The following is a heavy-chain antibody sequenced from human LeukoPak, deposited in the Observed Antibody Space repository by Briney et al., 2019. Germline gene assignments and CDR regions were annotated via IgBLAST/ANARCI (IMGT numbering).Heavy chain of an antibody. CDR3: ARDSGSYEFDY. CDR2: ISSSSSYI. V-gene: IGHV3-21*01. Sequence: GGSLRLSCAASGFTFSSYSMNWVRQAPGKGLEWVSSISSSSSYIYYANSVEGRFTISRDNAKNSLYLQMNSLRAEDTAVYYCARDSGSYEFDYWGQGTLVTVSS. D-gene: IGHD1-26*01. J-gene: IGHJ4*02. CDR1: GFTFSSYS.